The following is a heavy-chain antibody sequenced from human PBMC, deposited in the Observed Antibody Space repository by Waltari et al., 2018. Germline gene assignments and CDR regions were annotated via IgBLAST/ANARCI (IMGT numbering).Heavy chain of an antibody. CDR2: MNPNSGNT. D-gene: IGHD6-19*01. CDR3: ARPLLPGIAVAGTTSLDY. V-gene: IGHV1-8*01. Sequence: QVQLVQSGAEVKKPGASVKVSCKASGYTFTSYDINWVRQATGQGLEWMGWMNPNSGNTGYTLKFQGRVTMTRNTSISTAYMELSSLRSEDTAVYYCARPLLPGIAVAGTTSLDYWGQGTLVTVSS. J-gene: IGHJ4*02. CDR1: GYTFTSYD.